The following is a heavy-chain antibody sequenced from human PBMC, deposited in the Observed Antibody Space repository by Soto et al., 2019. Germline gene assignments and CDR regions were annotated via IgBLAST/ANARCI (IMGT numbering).Heavy chain of an antibody. CDR3: ARLPHCTNGVCYTSWYYYYMDV. CDR1: GGSFSGYY. J-gene: IGHJ6*03. CDR2: INHSGST. V-gene: IGHV4-34*01. Sequence: SETLSLTCAVYGGSFSGYYWSWIRPPPGKGLEWIGEINHSGSTNYNPSLKSRVTISVDTSKNQFSLKLSSVTAADTAVYYCARLPHCTNGVCYTSWYYYYMDVWGKGTTVTVSS. D-gene: IGHD2-8*01.